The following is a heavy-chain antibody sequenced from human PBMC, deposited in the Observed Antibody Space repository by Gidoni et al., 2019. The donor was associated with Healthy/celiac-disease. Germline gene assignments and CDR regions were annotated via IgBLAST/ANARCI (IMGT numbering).Heavy chain of an antibody. CDR2: INPNSGGT. Sequence: QVQLVQSGAEVKKPGASVKVSCKASGYTFTGYYMHWVRQAPGQGLEWMGRINPNSGGTNYAQKFQGRVTMTRDTSISTAYMELSRLRSDDTAVYYCARDRRVRGVISYGMDVWGQGTTVTVSS. CDR1: GYTFTGYY. V-gene: IGHV1-2*06. J-gene: IGHJ6*02. D-gene: IGHD3-10*01. CDR3: ARDRRVRGVISYGMDV.